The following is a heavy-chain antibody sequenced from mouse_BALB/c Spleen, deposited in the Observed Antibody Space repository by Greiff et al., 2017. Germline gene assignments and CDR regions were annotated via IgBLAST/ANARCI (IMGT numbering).Heavy chain of an antibody. CDR1: GFAFSSYD. CDR3: ARRGYDAWFAY. Sequence: EVHLVESGGGLVKPGGSLKLSCAASGFAFSSYDMSWVRQTPEKRLEWVAYISSGGGSTYYPDTVKGRFTISRDNAKNTLYLQMSSLKSEDTAMYYCARRGYDAWFAYWGQGTLVTVSA. D-gene: IGHD2-2*01. J-gene: IGHJ3*01. CDR2: ISSGGGST. V-gene: IGHV5-12-1*01.